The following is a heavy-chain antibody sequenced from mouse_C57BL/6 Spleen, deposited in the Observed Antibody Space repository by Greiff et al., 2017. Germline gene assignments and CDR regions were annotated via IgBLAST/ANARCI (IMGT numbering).Heavy chain of an antibody. D-gene: IGHD4-1*01. J-gene: IGHJ4*01. Sequence: VQLQQSGAELVRPGASVTLSCKASGYTFTDYEMHWVKQTPVHGLEWIGAIDPETGGTAYNQKFKGKAILTADKSSSTAYMELRSLTSEDSAVYYCTRGGTGKGFYAMDYWGQGTSVTVSS. CDR1: GYTFTDYE. V-gene: IGHV1-15*01. CDR2: IDPETGGT. CDR3: TRGGTGKGFYAMDY.